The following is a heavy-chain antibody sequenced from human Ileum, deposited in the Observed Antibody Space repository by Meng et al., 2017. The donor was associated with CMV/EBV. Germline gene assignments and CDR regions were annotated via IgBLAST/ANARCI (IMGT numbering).Heavy chain of an antibody. CDR1: AYF. V-gene: IGHV4-34*01. Sequence: AYFCSSIRPPPGEGLEWLGELNHSRSTNYNPSLKSRVTISVDTSKNQFSLKLSSVTAADTAVYYCARSLILGYCSSTSCPRRYFDLWGRGTLVTVSS. CDR2: LNHSRST. J-gene: IGHJ2*01. CDR3: ARSLILGYCSSTSCPRRYFDL. D-gene: IGHD2-2*01.